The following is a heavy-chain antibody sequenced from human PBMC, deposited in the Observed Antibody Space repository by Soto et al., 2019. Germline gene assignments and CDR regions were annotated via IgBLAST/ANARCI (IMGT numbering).Heavy chain of an antibody. Sequence: SGGSLRLSCAISGFSVSSNYLSWVRQAPGKGLEWVSVHYSGGSTYYADSVQGRFTISRDKSNNTLYLQMRRERAKDTAVYFCARHRHHNGTVGATNPHDPWGQGTQVRASS. CDR3: ARHRHHNGTVGATNPHDP. V-gene: IGHV3-53*01. J-gene: IGHJ5*02. D-gene: IGHD1-26*01. CDR2: HYSGGST. CDR1: GFSVSSNY.